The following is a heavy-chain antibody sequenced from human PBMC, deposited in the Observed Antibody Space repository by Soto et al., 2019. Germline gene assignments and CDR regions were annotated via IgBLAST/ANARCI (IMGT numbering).Heavy chain of an antibody. Sequence: KTSETLSLTCTVYGGSIRRSDYYWSWVRQLPGRGLEWIAYIYYSGSTFYNPSLMSRLAISVDTSRNQFSLSLTSVTAADTAVYYCARLESVTRSLGYFDYWGQGIRVTVSS. J-gene: IGHJ4*02. D-gene: IGHD7-27*01. CDR3: ARLESVTRSLGYFDY. V-gene: IGHV4-31*03. CDR2: IYYSGST. CDR1: GGSIRRSDYY.